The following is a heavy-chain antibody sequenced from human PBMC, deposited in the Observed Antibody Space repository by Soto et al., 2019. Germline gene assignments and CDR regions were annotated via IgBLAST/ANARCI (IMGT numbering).Heavy chain of an antibody. CDR1: GFTVSSNY. V-gene: IGHV3-53*01. CDR3: ARDSQWHIGAFDI. CDR2: IYSGGST. J-gene: IGHJ3*02. D-gene: IGHD6-19*01. Sequence: GGSLRLSCAASGFTVSSNYMSWVRQAPGKGLEWVSVIYSGGSTYYADSVKGRFTISRDNSKNTLYLQMNSLRDEDTAVYYCARDSQWHIGAFDIWGQGTMVTVSS.